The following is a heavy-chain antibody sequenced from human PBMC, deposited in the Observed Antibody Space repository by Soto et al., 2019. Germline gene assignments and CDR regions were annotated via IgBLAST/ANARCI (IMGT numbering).Heavy chain of an antibody. J-gene: IGHJ4*02. D-gene: IGHD1-7*01. CDR1: GFIFSNYS. V-gene: IGHV3-21*01. CDR2: ISSSGSYK. Sequence: GGSLRLSCAGSGFIFSNYSMNWVRQAPGKGLEWVSSISSSGSYKYYADSVKGRFTISRDDAKNSLYLHMNSLRAEDTALYYCARGNYFTGSFDYWGQGTLVTVSS. CDR3: ARGNYFTGSFDY.